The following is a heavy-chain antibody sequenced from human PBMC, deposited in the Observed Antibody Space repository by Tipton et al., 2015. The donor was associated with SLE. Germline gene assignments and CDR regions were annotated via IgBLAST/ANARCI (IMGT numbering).Heavy chain of an antibody. CDR3: ASAVVVNNDWYFDL. Sequence: LRLSCAVSGYSISSGYYWGWIRQPPGKGLEWIGSIYHSGSTYYNPSLKSRVTISVDTSKNQFSLKLSSVTAADTAVYYCASAVVVNNDWYFDLWGRGTLV. CDR2: IYHSGST. J-gene: IGHJ2*01. V-gene: IGHV4-38-2*01. D-gene: IGHD3-22*01. CDR1: GYSISSGYY.